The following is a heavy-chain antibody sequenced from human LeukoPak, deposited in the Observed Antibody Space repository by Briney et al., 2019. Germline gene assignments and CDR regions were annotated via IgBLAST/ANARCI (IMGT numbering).Heavy chain of an antibody. D-gene: IGHD1-26*01. CDR2: ITSDGSST. CDR1: GFTFSSYW. Sequence: GGSLGLSCAASGFTFSSYWMHWVRQAPGKGLVWVSGITSDGSSTSYADSVKGRLTISRDNAKNTLYLQMNSLRAEDTAVYYCARAVRWELLYYYYYMDVWGKGTTVTVSS. V-gene: IGHV3-74*01. J-gene: IGHJ6*03. CDR3: ARAVRWELLYYYYYMDV.